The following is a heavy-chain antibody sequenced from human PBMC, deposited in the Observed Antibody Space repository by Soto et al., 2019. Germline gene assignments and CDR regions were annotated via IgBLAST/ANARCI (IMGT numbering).Heavy chain of an antibody. J-gene: IGHJ5*02. D-gene: IGHD5-12*01. V-gene: IGHV1-69*10. CDR1: GGTFNTYG. CDR2: IVPVFNIT. Sequence: SVKVSCKALGGTFNTYGITWMRQAPGQGLEWVGGIVPVFNITTYAQKLQGGLTINADRATNTAYMELDSLTAEDTAVYFCARGRLFDPWGQGTLVTVSS. CDR3: ARGRLFDP.